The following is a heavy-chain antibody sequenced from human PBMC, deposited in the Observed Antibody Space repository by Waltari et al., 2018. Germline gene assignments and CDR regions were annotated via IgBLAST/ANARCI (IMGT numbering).Heavy chain of an antibody. CDR2: INHSGST. CDR3: ARRRVRGVRLDY. V-gene: IGHV4-34*01. D-gene: IGHD3-10*01. J-gene: IGHJ4*02. CDR1: GGSFSGYY. Sequence: QVQLQQWGAGLLKPSETLSLTCAVYGGSFSGYYWSWIRQPPGKGLEWIGEINHSGSTNDNPSLKSRVTISVDTSKNQFSLKLSSVTAADTAVYYCARRRVRGVRLDYWGQGTLVTVSS.